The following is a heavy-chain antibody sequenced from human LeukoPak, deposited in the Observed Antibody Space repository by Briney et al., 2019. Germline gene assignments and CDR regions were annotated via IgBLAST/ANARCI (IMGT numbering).Heavy chain of an antibody. CDR3: ARDPAAYGDYPIDY. CDR2: IYHSGST. V-gene: IGHV4-38-2*02. D-gene: IGHD4-17*01. CDR1: GYSISSGYY. Sequence: SEALSLTCTVSGYSISSGYYWGWIRQPPGKGLEWIGNIYHSGSTYYNPSLKSRVTISVDTSKNQFSLKLSSVTAANTAVYYCARDPAAYGDYPIDYWGQGTLVTVSS. J-gene: IGHJ4*02.